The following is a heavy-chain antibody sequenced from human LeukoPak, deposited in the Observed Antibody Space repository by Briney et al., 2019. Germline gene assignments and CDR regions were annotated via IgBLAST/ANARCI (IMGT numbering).Heavy chain of an antibody. D-gene: IGHD4-17*01. CDR1: GYTLTELS. J-gene: IGHJ3*02. CDR2: FDPEDGET. CDR3: ATMRLAKDYGGYDAFDI. V-gene: IGHV1-24*01. Sequence: GASVKVSCTVSGYTLTELSMHWVRQAPGKGLEWMGGFDPEDGETIYAQKFQGRVTMTEDTSTDTAYMELSSLRSEDTAVYYCATMRLAKDYGGYDAFDIWGQGTMVTVSS.